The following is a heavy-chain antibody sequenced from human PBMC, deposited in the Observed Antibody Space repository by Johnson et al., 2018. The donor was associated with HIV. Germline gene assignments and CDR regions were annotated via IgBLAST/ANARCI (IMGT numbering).Heavy chain of an antibody. CDR2: ISGSGGST. V-gene: IGHV3-23*04. CDR3: ATREKPHLAFDI. Sequence: VQLVESGGGLVQPGRSLRLSCAASGFTFDDYVMSWVRQAPGKGLEWVSAISGSGGSTYSDDSVQGRFTISRDNSTNTLHLQMNSLRAEDTAVYYCATREKPHLAFDIWGQGTMVTVSS. CDR1: GFTFDDYV. J-gene: IGHJ3*02. D-gene: IGHD5-24*01.